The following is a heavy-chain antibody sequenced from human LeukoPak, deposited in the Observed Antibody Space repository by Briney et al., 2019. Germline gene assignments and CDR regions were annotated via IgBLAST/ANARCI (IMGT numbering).Heavy chain of an antibody. CDR3: ARETGYDFWSGQSYYYYMDV. CDR1: GGSFSGYY. V-gene: IGHV4-34*01. J-gene: IGHJ6*03. D-gene: IGHD3-3*01. Sequence: ETLSLTCAVYGGSFSGYYWSWIRQPPGKGLEWIGEINHSGSTNYNPSLKSRVTISVDTSKNQFSLKLSSVTAADTAVYYCARETGYDFWSGQSYYYYMDVWGKGTTVTVSS. CDR2: INHSGST.